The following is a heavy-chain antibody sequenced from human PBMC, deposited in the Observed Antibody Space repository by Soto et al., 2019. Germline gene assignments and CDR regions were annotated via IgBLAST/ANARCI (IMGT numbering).Heavy chain of an antibody. CDR2: ISSSSSYI. CDR1: GFTFSSYS. CDR3: ARGSVIQLWFSFDY. D-gene: IGHD5-18*01. J-gene: IGHJ4*02. V-gene: IGHV3-21*01. Sequence: GGSLRLSCAASGFTFSSYSMNWVRQAPGKGLEWVSSISSSSSYIYYADSVKGRFTISRDNAKNSLYLQMNSLRAEDTAVYYCARGSVIQLWFSFDYWGQGTLVTVSS.